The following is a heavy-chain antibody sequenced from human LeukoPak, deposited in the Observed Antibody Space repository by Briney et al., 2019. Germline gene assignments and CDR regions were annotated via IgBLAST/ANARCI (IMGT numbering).Heavy chain of an antibody. D-gene: IGHD1-26*01. V-gene: IGHV3-23*01. Sequence: PGGSLRLSCAASGFTFSNYAMNWVRQAPGRGLEWVSGFRGSADTTHYADSVKGRFTISRDNSKNTVYLQMNSLRAEDTAIYYCAKRVEAIPGFDHWGQGTLVTVSS. J-gene: IGHJ4*02. CDR3: AKRVEAIPGFDH. CDR1: GFTFSNYA. CDR2: FRGSADTT.